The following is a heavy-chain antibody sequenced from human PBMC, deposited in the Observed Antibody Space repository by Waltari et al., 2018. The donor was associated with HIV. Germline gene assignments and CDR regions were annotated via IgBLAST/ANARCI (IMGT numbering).Heavy chain of an antibody. D-gene: IGHD2-21*02. CDR1: GFIVSSNY. Sequence: EVQLVESGGGLVQPGGSLRLSCAAAGFIVSSNYMSWVRQARGKGLEWVSVIYSGGSTYYADSVKGRFTISRDNSKNTLYLQMNSLRAEDTAVYYCASIAYCGGDCYPRGMDVWGQGTTVTVSS. CDR2: IYSGGST. V-gene: IGHV3-66*01. CDR3: ASIAYCGGDCYPRGMDV. J-gene: IGHJ6*02.